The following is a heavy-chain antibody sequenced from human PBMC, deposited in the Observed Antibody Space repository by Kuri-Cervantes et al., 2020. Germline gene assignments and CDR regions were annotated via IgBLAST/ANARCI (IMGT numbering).Heavy chain of an antibody. V-gene: IGHV1-18*01. CDR3: AQVVRGMDV. D-gene: IGHD2-15*01. J-gene: IGHJ6*02. Sequence: ASVKVSCKASGYTFASYGMNWVRQAPGQGLEWMGWISVYNGNTNYAQKLQGRVTMTTDTSTSTAYMELSSLRSEDTAVYYCAQVVRGMDVWGQGTTVTVSS. CDR1: GYTFASYG. CDR2: ISVYNGNT.